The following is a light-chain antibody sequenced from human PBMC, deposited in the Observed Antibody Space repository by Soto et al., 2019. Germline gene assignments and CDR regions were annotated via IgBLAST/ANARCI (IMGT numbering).Light chain of an antibody. CDR1: QSVSSNY. CDR2: CSF. CDR3: QQYRSXPRT. V-gene: IGKV3-20*01. Sequence: EIVLTQSPGTLSLSPGEIATFSCRAIQSVSSNYLAWYQQKPGQAPRLLIYCSFKRATGIPDRFSGSGSGTELTLKIRRMEPEDFAVYCGQQYRSXPRTVGQGTKV. J-gene: IGKJ1*01.